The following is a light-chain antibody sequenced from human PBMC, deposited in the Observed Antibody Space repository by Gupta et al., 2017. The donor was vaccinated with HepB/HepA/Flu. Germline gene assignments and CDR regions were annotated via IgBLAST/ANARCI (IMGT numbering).Light chain of an antibody. Sequence: DVKRPSGIPERFSGSKSGDTATLTISGAQAMDEAHYYCQAWDSDAAFFGGGTKLSVL. J-gene: IGLJ2*01. V-gene: IGLV3-1*01. CDR3: QAWDSDAAF. CDR2: DV.